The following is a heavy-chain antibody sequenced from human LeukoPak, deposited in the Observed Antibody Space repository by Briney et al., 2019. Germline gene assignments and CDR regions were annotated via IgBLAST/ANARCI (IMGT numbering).Heavy chain of an antibody. Sequence: SETLSLTCTVSGGSISSHYWSWIRQPPGKGLEWIGYIYYSGSTNYNPSLKSRVTISVDTSKNQFSLKLSSVTAADTAVYYCARARLGLNWFDPWGQGTLVTASS. CDR3: ARARLGLNWFDP. V-gene: IGHV4-59*11. J-gene: IGHJ5*02. CDR1: GGSISSHY. D-gene: IGHD6-25*01. CDR2: IYYSGST.